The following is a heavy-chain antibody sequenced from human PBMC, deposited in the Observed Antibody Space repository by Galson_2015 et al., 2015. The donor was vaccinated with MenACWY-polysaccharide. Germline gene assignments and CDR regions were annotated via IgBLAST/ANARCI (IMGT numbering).Heavy chain of an antibody. J-gene: IGHJ6*02. Sequence: SLRLSCAASGFNFKSYGMHWVRQAPGKGLEWVTVIWYDGSNKYYADSVKGRFTISRDNSKNTLYLQINSLRVDDTAVYYCVRDFRWERAYGLDVWGQGTTVRVSS. CDR3: VRDFRWERAYGLDV. CDR2: IWYDGSNK. CDR1: GFNFKSYG. D-gene: IGHD3-16*01. V-gene: IGHV3-33*01.